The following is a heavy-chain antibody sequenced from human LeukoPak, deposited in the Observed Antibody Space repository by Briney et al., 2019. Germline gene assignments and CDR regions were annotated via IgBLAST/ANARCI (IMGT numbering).Heavy chain of an antibody. J-gene: IGHJ4*02. Sequence: PSETLSLTCTVSGGSISSSSYFWGWIRQPPGKGLEWIGSRYSSGRTYYNPSLKSRVTISVDTSKNQFSLKLSSVTAADTAVYYCARRRWQRGPDVVNPFDYWGQGTLVTVSS. CDR2: RYSSGRT. CDR1: GGSISSSSYF. D-gene: IGHD5-12*01. V-gene: IGHV4-39*01. CDR3: ARRRWQRGPDVVNPFDY.